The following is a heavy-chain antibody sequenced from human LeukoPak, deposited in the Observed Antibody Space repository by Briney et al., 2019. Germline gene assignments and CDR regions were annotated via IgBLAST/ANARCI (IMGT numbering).Heavy chain of an antibody. Sequence: SETLSLTCAVYGGSFSGYYWRWIRQPPGKGLEWIGEINHSGSTNYNPSLKSRVTISVDTSKNQFSLKLSSVTAADTAVYYCARGDIVLMVYLDPTAGDAFVIWGQGTMVTVSS. CDR2: INHSGST. CDR1: GGSFSGYY. D-gene: IGHD2-8*01. V-gene: IGHV4-34*01. CDR3: ARGDIVLMVYLDPTAGDAFVI. J-gene: IGHJ3*02.